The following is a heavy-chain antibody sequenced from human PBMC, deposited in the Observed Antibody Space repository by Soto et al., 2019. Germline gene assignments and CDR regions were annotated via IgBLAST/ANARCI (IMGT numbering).Heavy chain of an antibody. J-gene: IGHJ5*02. CDR2: IWYDGKNQ. D-gene: IGHD6-13*01. CDR1: GFLFSSYN. CDR3: ASDGGSGAAAGRSNWFDP. Sequence: QVQLVESGGGVVQPGGSLRLSCATSGFLFSSYNMHWLRQAPDKGLEWLAVIWYDGKNQYYGDSLKGRLTISRDNSKNTMYLQMDGLRVEDTAVYFCASDGGSGAAAGRSNWFDPWGQGTLVTVSS. V-gene: IGHV3-33*01.